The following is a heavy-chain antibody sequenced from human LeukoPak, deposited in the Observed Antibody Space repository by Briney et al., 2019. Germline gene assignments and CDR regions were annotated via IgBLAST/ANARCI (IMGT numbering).Heavy chain of an antibody. D-gene: IGHD3-22*01. CDR1: GGSFSGYY. V-gene: IGHV4-34*01. CDR3: ARTYSSGPSRISPRYFDL. J-gene: IGHJ2*01. Sequence: SETLSLTCAVYGGSFSGYYWGWIRQPPGKGLEWIGTIYYIGSTYYNPSLKSRVTISVDTSKNQFSLKLTSVTAADTAVYYCARTYSSGPSRISPRYFDLWGRGTLVTVSS. CDR2: IYYIGST.